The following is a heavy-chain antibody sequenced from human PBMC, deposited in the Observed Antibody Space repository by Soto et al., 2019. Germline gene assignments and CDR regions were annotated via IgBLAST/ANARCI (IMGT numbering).Heavy chain of an antibody. D-gene: IGHD6-13*01. CDR2: IYYSGST. J-gene: IGHJ5*02. CDR3: ARGRSAAAGWFDP. Sequence: SETLSLTCTVSGGSISSYYWSWIRQPPGKGLEWIGYIYYSGSTYYNPSLKSRVTISVDTSKNQFSLKLSSVTAADTAVYYCARGRSAAAGWFDPWGQGTLVTVSS. CDR1: GGSISSYY. V-gene: IGHV4-59*08.